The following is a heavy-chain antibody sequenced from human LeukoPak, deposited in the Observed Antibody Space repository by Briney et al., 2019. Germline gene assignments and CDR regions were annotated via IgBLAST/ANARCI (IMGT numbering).Heavy chain of an antibody. V-gene: IGHV1-24*01. CDR2: FDSKDGEA. CDR3: ATGVYCATTTCPGYGNCYYFMDV. CDR1: GVTISEFS. Sequence: ASVYVSCKVSGVTISEFSIHWVRQAPGKGLEWVGGFDSKDGEAFYAERFRDRAILIDARSSNTAYMHRSRLGADDTAVYYCATGVYCATTTCPGYGNCYYFMDVWGEGSTVTV. J-gene: IGHJ6*03. D-gene: IGHD2-21*01.